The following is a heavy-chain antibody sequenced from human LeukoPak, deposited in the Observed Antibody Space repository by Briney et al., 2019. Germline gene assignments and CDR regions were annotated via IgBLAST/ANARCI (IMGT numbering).Heavy chain of an antibody. J-gene: IGHJ4*02. V-gene: IGHV3-7*01. Sequence: GGSLRLSCAASGFTFSSYWMSWVRQAPGKGLEWVANIKQDGSEKYYVDSVKGRSTISRDNAKNSLYLQMNSLRAEDTAVYYCARDSAGDYFDYWGQGTLVTVSS. CDR1: GFTFSSYW. CDR2: IKQDGSEK. CDR3: ARDSAGDYFDY. D-gene: IGHD3-10*01.